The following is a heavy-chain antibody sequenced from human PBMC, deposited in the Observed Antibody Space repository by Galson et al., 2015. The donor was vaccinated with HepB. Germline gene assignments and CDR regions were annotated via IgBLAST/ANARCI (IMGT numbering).Heavy chain of an antibody. V-gene: IGHV5-51*01. CDR2: IYPGDADT. CDR1: GYSFTSYW. J-gene: IGHJ6*03. CDR3: ARFLHGGWGPDYYYMDV. Sequence: QSGAEVKKPGESLKISCRGSGYSFTSYWIGWVRQMPGKGLEWMGIIYPGDADTRYSPSFEGQVTISADKSISTAYLQWSSLKASDTAMYYCARFLHGGWGPDYYYMDVWGKGTTVSVPS. D-gene: IGHD1-26*01.